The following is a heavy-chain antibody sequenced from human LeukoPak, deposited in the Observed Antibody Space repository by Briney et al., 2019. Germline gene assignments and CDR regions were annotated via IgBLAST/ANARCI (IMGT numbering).Heavy chain of an antibody. CDR2: IYYSGST. J-gene: IGHJ5*02. Sequence: SETLSLTCTVSGGSISSYYWSWIRQPPGKGLEWLGYIYYSGSTNYNPSLKSRVTISVDTSKNQFSLKLSSVTAADTAVYYCARAKIHPTTSNWFDPWGQGTLVTVSS. CDR1: GGSISSYY. CDR3: ARAKIHPTTSNWFDP. D-gene: IGHD1-14*01. V-gene: IGHV4-59*01.